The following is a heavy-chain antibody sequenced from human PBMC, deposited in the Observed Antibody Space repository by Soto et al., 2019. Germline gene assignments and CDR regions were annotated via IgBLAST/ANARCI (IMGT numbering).Heavy chain of an antibody. D-gene: IGHD3-10*01. V-gene: IGHV4-39*07. Sequence: SETLSLTCTVSSGSIRSRNYYWGWIRQPPGKGLEWIGSIYYTGNTYYNPSLRSRVTISVDTSKNQFSLKLSSVTAADTAVYYCARLTMVRETNWFDPWGQGTLVTVSS. CDR1: SGSIRSRNYY. J-gene: IGHJ5*02. CDR2: IYYTGNT. CDR3: ARLTMVRETNWFDP.